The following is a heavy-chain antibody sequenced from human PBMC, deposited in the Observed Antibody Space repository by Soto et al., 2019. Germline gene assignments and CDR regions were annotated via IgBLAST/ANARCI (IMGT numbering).Heavy chain of an antibody. J-gene: IGHJ6*02. Sequence: EVHLVESGGVAVQPGGSLRLSCAASGYSFSDYIMHWVRQAPGKGLEWVSLISWDGVTTHYADSVKGRFTISRDNSKNSLYLEMNSLRTEDTALYYCAKEGGVKEVVVTATSFLGYGMDVWGQGTTVTVS. V-gene: IGHV3-43*01. CDR1: GYSFSDYI. D-gene: IGHD2-15*01. CDR2: ISWDGVTT. CDR3: AKEGGVKEVVVTATSFLGYGMDV.